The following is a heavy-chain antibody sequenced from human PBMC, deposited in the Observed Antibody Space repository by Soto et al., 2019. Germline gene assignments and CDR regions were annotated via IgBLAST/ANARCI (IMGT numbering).Heavy chain of an antibody. CDR1: GYSFAGYW. J-gene: IGHJ4*02. CDR3: ARQIYDSGTGPNFQYYFDS. CDR2: IDPSDSQT. Sequence: SLKISCKGSGYSFAGYWITWVRQKPGKGLEWMGRIDPSDSQTYYSPSFRGHVTISVTKSITTVFLQWSSLRASDTAMYYCARQIYDSGTGPNFQYYFDSWGQGTPVTVS. D-gene: IGHD6-13*01. V-gene: IGHV5-10-1*01.